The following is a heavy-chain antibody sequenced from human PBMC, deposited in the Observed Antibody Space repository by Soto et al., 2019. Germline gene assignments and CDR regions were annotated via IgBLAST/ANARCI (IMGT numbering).Heavy chain of an antibody. D-gene: IGHD5-12*01. CDR1: GGSISSGDYY. CDR2: IYYSGST. CDR3: ARGRYSDYARPFDP. J-gene: IGHJ5*02. V-gene: IGHV4-30-4*01. Sequence: PSETLSLTCTVSGGSISSGDYYWSWIRQPPGKGLEWIGYIYYSGSTYYNPSLKSRVTISVDTSKNQFSLKLSSVTAADTAVYYCARGRYSDYARPFDPWGQGTLVTVSS.